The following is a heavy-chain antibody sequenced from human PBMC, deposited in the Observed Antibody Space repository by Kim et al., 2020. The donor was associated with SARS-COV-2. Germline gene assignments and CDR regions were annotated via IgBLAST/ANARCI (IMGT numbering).Heavy chain of an antibody. CDR3: AKGRGYCTGGSCYSDY. Sequence: SVQGRLTNSRDNSKNTLHLQMSSLRAEDTAVYFCAKGRGYCTGGSCYSDYWGRGTLVTVSS. J-gene: IGHJ4*03. D-gene: IGHD2-8*02. V-gene: IGHV3-23*01.